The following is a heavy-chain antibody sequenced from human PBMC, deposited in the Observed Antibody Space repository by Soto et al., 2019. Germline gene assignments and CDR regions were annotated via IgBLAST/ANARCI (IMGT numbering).Heavy chain of an antibody. V-gene: IGHV3-53*02. D-gene: IGHD3-22*01. J-gene: IGHJ4*02. CDR1: GITVSTNY. Sequence: EVQLVETGGGLIQPGGSLRLSCAASGITVSTNYMSWVRQAPGKGLEWVSVIYSDGKTFYADSVKGRFTISRDNSQNTGALQVNGLRAGGRGGVYCGGGGGGGYYDSSGYMAVWGQGTLVTVSS. CDR2: IYSDGKT. CDR3: GGGGGGGYYDSSGYMAV.